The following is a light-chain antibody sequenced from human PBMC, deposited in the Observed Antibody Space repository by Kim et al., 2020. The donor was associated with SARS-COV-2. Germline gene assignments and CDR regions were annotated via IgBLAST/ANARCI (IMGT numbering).Light chain of an antibody. J-gene: IGLJ1*01. CDR1: NIENKN. CDR3: QVWDSFTTGV. Sequence: VSLGQTATIPCGRANIENKNVPGYQQKAGQPPVLVIYTDSKRPSGIPERFSGSNSANTATLTISGAHAEDEAFYYCQVWDSFTTGVFGTGTKVTVL. CDR2: TDS. V-gene: IGLV3-9*01.